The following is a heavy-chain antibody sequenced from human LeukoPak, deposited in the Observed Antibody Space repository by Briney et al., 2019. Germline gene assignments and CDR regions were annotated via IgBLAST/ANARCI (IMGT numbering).Heavy chain of an antibody. CDR2: ISGSGGST. V-gene: IGHV3-23*01. Sequence: PGGSLRLSCAASGFTFSSYGMSWVRQAPGKGLEWVSAISGSGGSTYYADSVKGRFTISRDNSKNTLYLQMNSLRAEDTAVYYCAKVLVRDIVVVPAAPPYYFDYWGQGTLVTVSS. CDR3: AKVLVRDIVVVPAAPPYYFDY. J-gene: IGHJ4*02. D-gene: IGHD2-2*01. CDR1: GFTFSSYG.